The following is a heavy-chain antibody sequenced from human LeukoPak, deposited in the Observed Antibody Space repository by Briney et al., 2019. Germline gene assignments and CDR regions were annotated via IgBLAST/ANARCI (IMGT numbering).Heavy chain of an antibody. CDR1: GFAFSTYG. Sequence: PGGSLRLSCAASGFAFSTYGMSWVRQAPGKGLEWVAVISYDGSNKYYADSVKGRFTISRDNSKNTLYLQMNSLRAEDTAVYYCARGNTAMDYWGQGTLVTVSS. J-gene: IGHJ4*02. CDR2: ISYDGSNK. CDR3: ARGNTAMDY. D-gene: IGHD5-18*01. V-gene: IGHV3-30*03.